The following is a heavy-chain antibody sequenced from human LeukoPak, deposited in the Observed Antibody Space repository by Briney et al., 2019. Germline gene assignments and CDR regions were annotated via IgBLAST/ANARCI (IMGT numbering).Heavy chain of an antibody. CDR1: GGSFSGYY. CDR2: INHSGST. J-gene: IGHJ4*02. CDR3: ARGRWTTIFGVVIIPPYYFDY. Sequence: PSETLSLTCAVYGGSFSGYYWSWIRQPPGKGLEWIGEINHSGSTNYNPSLKSRATISVDTSKNQFSLKLSSVTAADTAVYYCARGRWTTIFGVVIIPPYYFDYWGQGTLVTVSS. V-gene: IGHV4-34*01. D-gene: IGHD3-3*01.